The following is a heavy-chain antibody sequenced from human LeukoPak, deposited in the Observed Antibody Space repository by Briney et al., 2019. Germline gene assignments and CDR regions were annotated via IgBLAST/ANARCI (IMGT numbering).Heavy chain of an antibody. Sequence: SETLSLTCTVSGYSISSGYYWGWIRQSSGKGLEWIGSIYHSGNTYYNPSLQSRVTISVDTSKNQFSLKLSSVTAADTAVYYCARDRITMVRGRSDAFDIWGQGTLVPVSS. V-gene: IGHV4-38-2*02. CDR3: ARDRITMVRGRSDAFDI. CDR1: GYSISSGYY. D-gene: IGHD3-10*01. CDR2: IYHSGNT. J-gene: IGHJ3*02.